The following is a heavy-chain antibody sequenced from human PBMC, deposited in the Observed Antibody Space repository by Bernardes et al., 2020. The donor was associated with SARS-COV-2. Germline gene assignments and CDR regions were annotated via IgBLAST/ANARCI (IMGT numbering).Heavy chain of an antibody. V-gene: IGHV3-30-3*01. CDR2: ISFDGSDK. CDR1: GFTFSASP. CDR3: ARAGVDP. Sequence: GGSLRLSCEASGFTFSASPMHWVRQGPGKGLEWVSGISFDGSDKYYSDSVRGRFTISRDNSKKTVYLQMSSLRVEDTAVYYCARAGVDPWGQGTLVTVTS. D-gene: IGHD3-10*01. J-gene: IGHJ5*02.